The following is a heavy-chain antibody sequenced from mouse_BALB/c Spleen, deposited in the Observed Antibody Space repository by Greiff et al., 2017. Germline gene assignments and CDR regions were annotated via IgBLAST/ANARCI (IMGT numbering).Heavy chain of an antibody. V-gene: IGHV3-6*02. Sequence: ESGPGLVKPSQSLSLTCSVTGYSITSGYYWNWIRQFPGNKLEWMGYISYDGSNNYNPSLKNRISITRDTSKNQFFLKLNSVTTEDTATYYCAYYYGRAWFAYWGQGTLVTVSA. CDR3: AYYYGRAWFAY. CDR2: ISYDGSN. J-gene: IGHJ3*01. D-gene: IGHD1-1*01. CDR1: GYSITSGYY.